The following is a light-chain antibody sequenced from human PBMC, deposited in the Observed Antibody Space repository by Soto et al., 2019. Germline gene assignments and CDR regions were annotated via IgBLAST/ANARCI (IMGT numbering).Light chain of an antibody. CDR3: QQYGSSRT. CDR2: GAS. J-gene: IGKJ1*01. Sequence: EIVLTQSPGTLSLSPGERATLSCRASQSVSSSYLAWYQQKPGQAPRLLIYGASSRATGSPDRFSGSGSGTDFILTISRLEPEDSAVYYCQQYGSSRTFGQGTKVEIK. V-gene: IGKV3-20*01. CDR1: QSVSSSY.